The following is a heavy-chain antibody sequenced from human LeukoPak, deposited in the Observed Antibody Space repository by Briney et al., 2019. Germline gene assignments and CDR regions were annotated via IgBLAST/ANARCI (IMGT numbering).Heavy chain of an antibody. CDR2: ISGSGGST. CDR3: AKDQGRGYSYGLIPDY. D-gene: IGHD5-18*01. Sequence: GSLRLSCAASGFTFSSYAMSWVRQAPGKGLEWVSAISGSGGSTYYADSVKGRFTISRDNSKNTLYLQMNSLRAEDTAVYYCAKDQGRGYSYGLIPDYWGQGTLVTVSS. V-gene: IGHV3-23*01. J-gene: IGHJ4*02. CDR1: GFTFSSYA.